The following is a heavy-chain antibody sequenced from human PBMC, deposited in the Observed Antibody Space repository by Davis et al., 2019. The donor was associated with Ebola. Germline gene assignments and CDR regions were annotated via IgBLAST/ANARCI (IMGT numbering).Heavy chain of an antibody. D-gene: IGHD1-1*01. Sequence: SETLSLTCTVSDVSISPYYWSWIRQSPGKGLELMGYISHSGTTNYNPSLQSRVTISVDTSKNQFSLKLSSVTAADTAVYYCARGRGWNDDYFDYWGQGTLVTVSS. CDR1: DVSISPYY. CDR2: ISHSGTT. J-gene: IGHJ4*02. CDR3: ARGRGWNDDYFDY. V-gene: IGHV4-59*12.